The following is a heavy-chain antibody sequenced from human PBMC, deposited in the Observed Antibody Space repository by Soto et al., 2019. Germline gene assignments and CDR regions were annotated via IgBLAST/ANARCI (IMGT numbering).Heavy chain of an antibody. J-gene: IGHJ6*03. Sequence: SETLSLTCAVYGGSFSGYYWSWIRQPPGKGLEWIGEINHSGSTNYNPSLKSRVTISVDTSKNQFSLKLSSVTAADTAVYYCARLFGTNRRWDYYYYYMDVWGKGTTVTVSS. CDR1: GGSFSGYY. D-gene: IGHD6-13*01. CDR2: INHSGST. V-gene: IGHV4-34*01. CDR3: ARLFGTNRRWDYYYYYMDV.